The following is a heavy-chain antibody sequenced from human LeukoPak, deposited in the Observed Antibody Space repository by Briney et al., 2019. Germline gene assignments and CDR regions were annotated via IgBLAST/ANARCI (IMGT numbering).Heavy chain of an antibody. Sequence: QPGGSLRLSCAASGFTFSSYGMHWVRQAPGKGLEWVAFIRYDGSNKYYADSVKGRFTISRDNSKNTLYLQMNSLRAEDTAVYYCANPVARTSYGYSGTDYWGQGTLVTVSS. CDR1: GFTFSSYG. D-gene: IGHD5-18*01. V-gene: IGHV3-30*02. CDR2: IRYDGSNK. CDR3: ANPVARTSYGYSGTDY. J-gene: IGHJ4*02.